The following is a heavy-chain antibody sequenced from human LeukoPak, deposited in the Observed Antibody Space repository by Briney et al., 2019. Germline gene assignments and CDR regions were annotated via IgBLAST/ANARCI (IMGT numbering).Heavy chain of an antibody. V-gene: IGHV2-5*02. CDR3: ARTCYYDLGSSSFDY. J-gene: IGHJ4*02. CDR1: GFSLSTSGVA. CDR2: IYWDDDK. D-gene: IGHD3-10*01. Sequence: SGPTLVNPTQTLTLTCTFSGFSLSTSGVAVGWIRQPPGKALEWLALIYWDDDKRYSPSLKSRLTITKDTSKNQVVLTMTNMDPVDTATYYCARTCYYDLGSSSFDYWGQGTLVTVSS.